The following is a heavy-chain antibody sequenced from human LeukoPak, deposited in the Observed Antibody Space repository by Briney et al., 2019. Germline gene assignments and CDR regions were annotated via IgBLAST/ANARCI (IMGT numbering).Heavy chain of an antibody. Sequence: PSQTLSLTCTVSGGSISSGGYYWSWIRQHPGKGLGWIGYIYYSGSTYYNPSLKSRVTISVDTSKNQFSLKLSSVTAADTAVYYCARGGSRVFGGSGWFDPWGQGTLVTVSS. CDR1: GGSISSGGYY. J-gene: IGHJ5*02. V-gene: IGHV4-31*03. D-gene: IGHD2-15*01. CDR2: IYYSGST. CDR3: ARGGSRVFGGSGWFDP.